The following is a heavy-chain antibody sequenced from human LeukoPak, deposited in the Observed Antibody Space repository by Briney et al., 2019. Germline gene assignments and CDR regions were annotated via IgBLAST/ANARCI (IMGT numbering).Heavy chain of an antibody. CDR3: ARGSLDCSGGSCYPIVDY. Sequence: SETLSLTCAVYGGSLSGYYWSWIRQPPGKGLEWIGEINHSGSTNYNPSLKSRVTISVDTSKNQFSLKLSSVTAADTAVYYCARGSLDCSGGSCYPIVDYWGQGTLVTVSS. CDR2: INHSGST. CDR1: GGSLSGYY. D-gene: IGHD2-15*01. J-gene: IGHJ4*02. V-gene: IGHV4-34*01.